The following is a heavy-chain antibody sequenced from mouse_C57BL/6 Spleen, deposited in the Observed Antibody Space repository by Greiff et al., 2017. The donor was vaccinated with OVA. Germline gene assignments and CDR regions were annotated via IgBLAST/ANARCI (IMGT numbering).Heavy chain of an antibody. CDR3: AGYGSSHYYAMDY. V-gene: IGHV5-17*01. J-gene: IGHJ4*01. D-gene: IGHD1-1*01. Sequence: EVMLVESGGGLVKPGGSLKLSCAASGFTFSDYGMHWVRQAPEKGLEWVAYISSGSSTIYYADTVKGRFTISRDNAKNTLFLQMTSLRSEDTAMYYCAGYGSSHYYAMDYWGQGTSVTVSS. CDR2: ISSGSSTI. CDR1: GFTFSDYG.